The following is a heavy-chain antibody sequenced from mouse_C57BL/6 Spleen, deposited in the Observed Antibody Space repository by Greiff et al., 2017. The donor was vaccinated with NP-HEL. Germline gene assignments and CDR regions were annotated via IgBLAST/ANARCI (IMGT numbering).Heavy chain of an antibody. CDR1: GYTFTSYW. V-gene: IGHV1-64*01. D-gene: IGHD3-3*01. Sequence: QVQLQQSGAELVKPGASVKLSCKASGYTFTSYWMHWVKQRPGQGLEWIGMIHPNSGSTNYNEKFKSKATLTVDKSSSTAYMQLSSLTSEDSAVYYWTTGGDGDWFAYWGQGTMVTVSA. CDR2: IHPNSGST. CDR3: TTGGDGDWFAY. J-gene: IGHJ3*01.